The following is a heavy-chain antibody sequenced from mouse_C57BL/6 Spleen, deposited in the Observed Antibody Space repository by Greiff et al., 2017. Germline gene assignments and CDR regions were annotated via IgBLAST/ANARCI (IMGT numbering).Heavy chain of an antibody. J-gene: IGHJ3*01. Sequence: VQLQQSGPELVKPGASVKISCKASGYTFTDYYMYWVKQSHGKSLEWIGDINPYNGGTSYNQKFKGKATLTVDQSTSTAYMELRSLTSEDSAVNYCARTNYYDGWFAYWGQVTLVTVSA. CDR1: GYTFTDYY. CDR3: ARTNYYDGWFAY. D-gene: IGHD1-1*01. V-gene: IGHV1-26*01. CDR2: INPYNGGT.